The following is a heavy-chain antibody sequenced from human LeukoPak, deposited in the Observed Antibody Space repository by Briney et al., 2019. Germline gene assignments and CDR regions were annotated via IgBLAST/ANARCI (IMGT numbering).Heavy chain of an antibody. CDR1: GFTFDDYA. V-gene: IGHV3-9*01. CDR3: ARSSPSET. D-gene: IGHD2-2*01. Sequence: GRSLRLSCGGFGFTFDDYAMHWVRQVPGKGLEWVSGISWTGGDRRYADSVKGRFTISRDNAKNSLYLQMNSLRAEDTAVYYCARSSPSETWGQGTLVTVSS. CDR2: ISWTGGDR. J-gene: IGHJ4*02.